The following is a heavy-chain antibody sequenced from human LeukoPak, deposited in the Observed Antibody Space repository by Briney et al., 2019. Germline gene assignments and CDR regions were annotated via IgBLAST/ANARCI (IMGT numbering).Heavy chain of an antibody. CDR1: GFTVSSNY. CDR2: IYSGGTT. D-gene: IGHD2-2*01. CDR3: ARDRAVPAGNYYYGMDV. Sequence: GGSLRLSCAASGFTVSSNYMSWVRQAPGMGLEWVSVIYSGGTTYYADSVKGRFTISRDNSKNTLYLQMNSLRAEDTAVYYCARDRAVPAGNYYYGMDVWGQGTTVTVSS. J-gene: IGHJ6*02. V-gene: IGHV3-53*01.